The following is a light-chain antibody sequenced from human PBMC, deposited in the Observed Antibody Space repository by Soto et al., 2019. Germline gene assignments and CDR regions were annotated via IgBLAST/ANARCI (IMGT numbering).Light chain of an antibody. CDR1: QSAGSK. J-gene: IGKJ1*01. V-gene: IGKV3-15*01. Sequence: EIVMTQSPATLSVSPGERVTLSCRASQSAGSKLGWYQQKPGQAPRLLIYDASTRATGVPARFSGSGSGTEFTLTISSLQSEDLAVYFCHQYNDWPMWTFGQGTKVEIK. CDR2: DAS. CDR3: HQYNDWPMWT.